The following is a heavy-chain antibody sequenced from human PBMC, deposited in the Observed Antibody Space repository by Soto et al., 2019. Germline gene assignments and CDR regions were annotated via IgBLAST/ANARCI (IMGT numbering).Heavy chain of an antibody. Sequence: XESLKIPCKGCGDRFTSYWISWVRKMPGKGLEWMGRIDPSDSYTNYSPSFQGHVTISADKSISTAYLQWSSLKASDTAMYYCARLSIVVPAAIGGMDVWGQGTTVTVSS. CDR2: IDPSDSYT. J-gene: IGHJ6*02. CDR3: ARLSIVVPAAIGGMDV. V-gene: IGHV5-10-1*01. D-gene: IGHD2-2*02. CDR1: GDRFTSYW.